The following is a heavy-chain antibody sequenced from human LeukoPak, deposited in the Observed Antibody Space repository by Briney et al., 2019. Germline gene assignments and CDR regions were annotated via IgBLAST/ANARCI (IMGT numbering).Heavy chain of an antibody. CDR1: GFTFSSYS. J-gene: IGHJ3*02. V-gene: IGHV3-33*01. CDR3: ARAGEAFDI. Sequence: GGSLRLSCAASGFTFSSYSMHWVRQAPGKGLEWVAVIWYDGSDKYYRDSVKGRFTISRDNSKYTLYLQMNSLRAEDTAIYYCARAGEAFDIWGRGTMVTVSS. CDR2: IWYDGSDK.